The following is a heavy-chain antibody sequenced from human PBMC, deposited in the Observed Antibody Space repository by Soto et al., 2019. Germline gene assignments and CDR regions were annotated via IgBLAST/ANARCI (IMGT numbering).Heavy chain of an antibody. CDR2: ISGSGGTT. CDR1: GFTFSSSA. D-gene: IGHD3-16*01. Sequence: EVQLLESGGGLVQPGGSLRLSCAASGFTFSSSALTWVRQAPGKGLEWVSSISGSGGTTYYTDSVKGRFTMSRDTSKNTLYLQMNSLRAEDTAVYYCAKDQDYIWGSSAFDIWGQGTMVTVSS. CDR3: AKDQDYIWGSSAFDI. V-gene: IGHV3-23*01. J-gene: IGHJ3*02.